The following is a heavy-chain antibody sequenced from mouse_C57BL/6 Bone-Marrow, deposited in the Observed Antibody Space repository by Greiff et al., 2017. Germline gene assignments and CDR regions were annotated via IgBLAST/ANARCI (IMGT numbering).Heavy chain of an antibody. V-gene: IGHV1-53*01. Sequence: QVQLQQPGTELVKPGASVKLSCKASGYTFTSYWMHWVKQRPGQGLEWIGNINPSNGGTNYNEKFKSKATLTVDKSSSTAYMQLRSLTSEDSAVYYCARWGYGSPWFAYWGQGTLVTVSA. CDR1: GYTFTSYW. D-gene: IGHD1-1*01. CDR3: ARWGYGSPWFAY. CDR2: INPSNGGT. J-gene: IGHJ3*01.